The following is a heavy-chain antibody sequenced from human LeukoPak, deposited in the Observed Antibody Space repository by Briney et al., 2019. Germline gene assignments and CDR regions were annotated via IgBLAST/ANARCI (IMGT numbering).Heavy chain of an antibody. Sequence: SETLSLTCTVSGGSINSSIYYWGWIRQPPGKGLEWIGSIYHSGSTYYNPSLKSRVAISVDTSKNQFSLKLSSVTAADTAVYYCARGPPAVLYHYDSSGIFYFDYWGQGTLVTVSS. D-gene: IGHD3-22*01. CDR1: GGSINSSIYY. CDR3: ARGPPAVLYHYDSSGIFYFDY. CDR2: IYHSGST. J-gene: IGHJ4*02. V-gene: IGHV4-39*07.